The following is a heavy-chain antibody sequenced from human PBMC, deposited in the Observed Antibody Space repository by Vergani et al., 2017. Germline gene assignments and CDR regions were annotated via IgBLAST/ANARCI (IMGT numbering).Heavy chain of an antibody. CDR2: IYYSGST. CDR1: GGSISSYY. Sequence: QVQLQESGPGLVKPSETLSLTCTVSGGSISSYYWSWIRQPPGKGLEWIGYIYYSGSTNYNPSLKSRVTISVDPSKNQFSLKLSSVTAADTAVYYCASSLPGAYYYDISGQAWFDPWGQGTLVTVSS. V-gene: IGHV4-59*01. J-gene: IGHJ5*02. D-gene: IGHD3-22*01. CDR3: ASSLPGAYYYDISGQAWFDP.